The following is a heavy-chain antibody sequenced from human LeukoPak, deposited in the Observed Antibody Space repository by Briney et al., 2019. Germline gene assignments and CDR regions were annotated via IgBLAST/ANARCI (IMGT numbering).Heavy chain of an antibody. CDR2: IYYSGST. J-gene: IGHJ4*02. CDR1: GGSISSSSYY. Sequence: SETLSLTCTVSGGSISSSSYYWGWIRQPPGKGLEWIGSIYYSGSTYYNPSLKSRVTISVDTSKNQFSLKLSSVTAADTAVYYCAKYYYDSSGYVRWGQGTLVTVSS. CDR3: AKYYYDSSGYVR. V-gene: IGHV4-39*01. D-gene: IGHD3-22*01.